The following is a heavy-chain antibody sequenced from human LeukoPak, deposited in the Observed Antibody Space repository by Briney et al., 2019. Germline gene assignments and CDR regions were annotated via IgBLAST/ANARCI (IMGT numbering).Heavy chain of an antibody. D-gene: IGHD2/OR15-2a*01. V-gene: IGHV3-53*01. Sequence: GGSLRLSCEGTGFTVSSNYMSWVRQAPGMALESVSLIYSAGSTFYADSVKGRFTISRDNSKNTLYLQMNSLRAEDTALYFCARDSSSFPNYFDSWGQGTLVTVSS. J-gene: IGHJ4*02. CDR3: ARDSSSFPNYFDS. CDR2: IYSAGST. CDR1: GFTVSSNY.